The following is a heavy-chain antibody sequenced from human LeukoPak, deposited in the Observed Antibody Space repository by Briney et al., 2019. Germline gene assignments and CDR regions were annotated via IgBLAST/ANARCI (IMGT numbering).Heavy chain of an antibody. V-gene: IGHV4-59*12. CDR1: GASIRSYY. Sequence: SETLSLTCTVSGASIRSYYWSWIRQSPGKGLEWLGHIYYSGSPSYNPSLRSRVTISVDTSKNQFSLNLSSVTAADTAMYYCARAVGTSRNFFDYWGQGTLVTVSS. J-gene: IGHJ4*02. D-gene: IGHD4-23*01. CDR2: IYYSGSP. CDR3: ARAVGTSRNFFDY.